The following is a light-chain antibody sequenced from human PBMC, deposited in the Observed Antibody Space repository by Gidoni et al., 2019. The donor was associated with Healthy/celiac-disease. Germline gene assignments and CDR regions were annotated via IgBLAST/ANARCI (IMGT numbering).Light chain of an antibody. CDR2: GAS. Sequence: EIVMTQSPATLSVSPGERATLSCRASQSVSSNLAWYQQKPGQAPRLLIYGASTRATGIPARFSGSGSGTEFTLTISSLQSEDFAVYYCQQYNNRAAFXPXTKVXIK. J-gene: IGKJ3*01. V-gene: IGKV3-15*01. CDR1: QSVSSN. CDR3: QQYNNRAA.